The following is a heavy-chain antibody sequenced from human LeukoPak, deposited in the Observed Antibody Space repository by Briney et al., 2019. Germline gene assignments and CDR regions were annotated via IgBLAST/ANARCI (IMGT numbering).Heavy chain of an antibody. J-gene: IGHJ4*02. CDR3: AKSINYYDSSGAFDY. CDR1: GFTFDDYA. Sequence: PGRSLRLSCAASGFTFDDYAMHWVRQAPGKGLEWVSGISWNSGSIGYADSVKGRFTISRDNAKNSLYLQMNSLRAEDTALYYCAKSINYYDSSGAFDYWGQGTLVTVSS. D-gene: IGHD3-22*01. V-gene: IGHV3-9*01. CDR2: ISWNSGSI.